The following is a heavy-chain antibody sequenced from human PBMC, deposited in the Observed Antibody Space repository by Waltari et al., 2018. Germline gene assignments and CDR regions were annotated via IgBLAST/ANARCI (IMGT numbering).Heavy chain of an antibody. J-gene: IGHJ4*02. D-gene: IGHD2-15*01. V-gene: IGHV1-8*03. CDR1: GYTFTSYD. CDR3: ARALPTAFRS. CDR2: MNPNSGNT. Sequence: QVQLVQSGAEVKKPGASVKVSCKASGYTFTSYDINWVRQATGQGLEWMGWMNPNSGNTDYAPKFQGRVTITRNTTISTAYMGLSSQRSEDTAVYYCARALPTAFRSWGQGTLVTVSS.